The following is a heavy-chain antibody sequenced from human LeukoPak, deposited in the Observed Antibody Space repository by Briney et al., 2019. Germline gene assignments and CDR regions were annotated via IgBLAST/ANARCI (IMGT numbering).Heavy chain of an antibody. CDR3: ARGRYSGSYLDY. V-gene: IGHV3-74*01. CDR1: GFTFSSYW. J-gene: IGHJ4*02. Sequence: WGSLRLSCAASGFTFSSYWMHWVRQAPGKGLVWVSRINSDGSSTSYADSVKGRFTISRDNAKNTLYLQMNSLRAEDTAVYYCARGRYSGSYLDYWGQGTLVTVSS. D-gene: IGHD1-26*01. CDR2: INSDGSST.